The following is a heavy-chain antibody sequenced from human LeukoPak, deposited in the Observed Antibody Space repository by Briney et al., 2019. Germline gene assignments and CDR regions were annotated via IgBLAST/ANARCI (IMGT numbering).Heavy chain of an antibody. CDR3: AKGGGSGSYFLYFDY. V-gene: IGHV3-23*01. CDR2: ISLSGDDT. J-gene: IGHJ4*02. CDR1: GFNTNKYA. D-gene: IGHD1-26*01. Sequence: GGSLRHSCAASGFNTNKYAMTWVRQAPGYGLEWVSGISLSGDDTYYADSVKGRFIISRDDSKNTLYLQMNSLRVEDTAVYYCAKGGGSGSYFLYFDYWGQGTLVTVSS.